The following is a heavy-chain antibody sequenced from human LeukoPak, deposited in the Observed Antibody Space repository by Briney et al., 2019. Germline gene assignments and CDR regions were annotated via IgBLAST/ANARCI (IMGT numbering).Heavy chain of an antibody. Sequence: GGSLRLSCAASGFTFSSYGMHWVRQAPGKGLEWVAFIRYDGSNKYYADSVKGRFTISRDNSKNTLYLQMNSLRAEDTAVYYCAKPSYDILTGYPDYWGQGTLVTVSS. CDR2: IRYDGSNK. V-gene: IGHV3-30*02. J-gene: IGHJ4*02. CDR3: AKPSYDILTGYPDY. CDR1: GFTFSSYG. D-gene: IGHD3-9*01.